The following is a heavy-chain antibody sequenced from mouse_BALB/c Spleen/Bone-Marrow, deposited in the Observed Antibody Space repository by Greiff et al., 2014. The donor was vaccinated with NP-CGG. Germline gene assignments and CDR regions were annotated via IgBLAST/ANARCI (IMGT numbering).Heavy chain of an antibody. Sequence: VQLQQSGPGLVKPGASVRISCKASGYTFTSYYIHWVKQRPGQGLEWIGWIFPGNVNTKYNENLKGKATLTADNSSSTAYMQLSSLTSEDSAVYFCARDTMDYWGQGTSVTVSS. CDR1: GYTFTSYY. CDR2: IFPGNVNT. CDR3: ARDTMDY. V-gene: IGHV1S56*01. J-gene: IGHJ4*01.